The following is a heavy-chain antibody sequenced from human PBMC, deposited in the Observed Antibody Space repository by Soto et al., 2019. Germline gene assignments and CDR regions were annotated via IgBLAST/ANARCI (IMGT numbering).Heavy chain of an antibody. CDR2: INPNSGGT. D-gene: IGHD2-15*01. Sequence: QVQLVQSGAEVKKPGASVKVSCKASGYTFTGYYMHWVRQAPGQGLEWMGWINPNSGGTNYAQKFQGWVTMTRDTSISTAYMELSRLRSDDTAVYYCARDLNSGYDCSGGSCYSGFSNWFDPWGQGTLVTVSS. V-gene: IGHV1-2*04. J-gene: IGHJ5*02. CDR3: ARDLNSGYDCSGGSCYSGFSNWFDP. CDR1: GYTFTGYY.